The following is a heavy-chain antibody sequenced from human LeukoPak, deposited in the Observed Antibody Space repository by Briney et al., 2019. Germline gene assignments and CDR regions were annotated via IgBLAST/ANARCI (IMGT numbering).Heavy chain of an antibody. Sequence: SETLSLTCTVSGGSISSSSYYWGWIRQPPGKGLEWIGSIYYSGSTYYNPSLKSRVTISVDTSKNQFSLKLSSVTAADTAVYYCARLLYYYGDYPKFDYWGQGTLVTVSS. CDR1: GGSISSSSYY. CDR3: ARLLYYYGDYPKFDY. CDR2: IYYSGST. D-gene: IGHD4-17*01. J-gene: IGHJ4*02. V-gene: IGHV4-39*07.